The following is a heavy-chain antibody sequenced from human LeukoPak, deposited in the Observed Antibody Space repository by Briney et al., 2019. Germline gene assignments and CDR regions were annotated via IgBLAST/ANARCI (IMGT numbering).Heavy chain of an antibody. D-gene: IGHD3-22*01. CDR1: GFTFSTYG. V-gene: IGHV3-33*01. CDR3: ARDSLYDDNGYYHYFDY. CDR2: IWYDASGK. Sequence: GRSLRLSCAVSGFTFSTYGMHWVCQAPGKGMEWVAMIWYDASGKHYADSVKGRFTISRDTSKNTLYFQMNSLRAENTAVYFCARDSLYDDNGYYHYFDYWGQGTLVTVSS. J-gene: IGHJ4*02.